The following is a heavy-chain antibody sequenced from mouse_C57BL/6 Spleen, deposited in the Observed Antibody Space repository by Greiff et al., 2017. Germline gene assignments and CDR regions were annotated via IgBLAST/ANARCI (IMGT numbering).Heavy chain of an antibody. CDR3: ARPSTVVARDAIHD. V-gene: IGHV3-6*01. Sequence: EVQLQQSGPGLVKPSQSLSLTCSVTGYSITSGYYWNWIRQFPGNKLEWMGYISYDGSNNYNPSLKNRISITRPTSKHQFFLKLNSVTTEDTATYYCARPSTVVARDAIHDWGQCASVPVFS. CDR2: ISYDGSN. CDR1: GYSITSGYY. D-gene: IGHD1-1*01. J-gene: IGHJ4*01.